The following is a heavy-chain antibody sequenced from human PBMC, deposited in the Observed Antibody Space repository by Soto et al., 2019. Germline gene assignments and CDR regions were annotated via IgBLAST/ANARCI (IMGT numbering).Heavy chain of an antibody. Sequence: SVKVSCKASGGTFSSYTISWVRQVPGQGLEWMGRIIPILGIANYAQKFQGRVTITADKSTSTAYMELSSLRSEDTAVYYCAADRSGGYSYYDLNWFDPWGQGTLVTVSS. V-gene: IGHV1-69*02. CDR1: GGTFSSYT. D-gene: IGHD5-12*01. CDR3: AADRSGGYSYYDLNWFDP. CDR2: IIPILGIA. J-gene: IGHJ5*02.